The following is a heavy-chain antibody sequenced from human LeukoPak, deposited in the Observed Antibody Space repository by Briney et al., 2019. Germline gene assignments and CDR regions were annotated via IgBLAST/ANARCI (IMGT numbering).Heavy chain of an antibody. D-gene: IGHD2-15*01. CDR2: IYYSGST. CDR1: GGSISTSY. Sequence: SEALSLTCTVSGGSISTSYWSWSRQPPGKGLEWIVYIYYSGSTNYNPSLKSRVTISVDTSKNQFSLKLRSVTAADTAVYYCARGPQYCSDGSCYSYAFDIWGQGTMVTVSS. J-gene: IGHJ3*02. V-gene: IGHV4-59*01. CDR3: ARGPQYCSDGSCYSYAFDI.